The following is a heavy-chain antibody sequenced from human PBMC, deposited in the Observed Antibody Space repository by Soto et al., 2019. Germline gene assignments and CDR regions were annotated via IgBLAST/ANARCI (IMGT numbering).Heavy chain of an antibody. CDR3: ARFVRSCSGTTCYTRADV. D-gene: IGHD2-2*02. J-gene: IGHJ6*02. Sequence: SETLSLTCTVSGGSISTYYWSWIRQPPGKGLEWIGYIYHSGSTNYNPSLKSRVTMSVDTSKNQFSLKLRSVIVADTAVYHCARFVRSCSGTTCYTRADVWGQGTTVTVSS. CDR1: GGSISTYY. V-gene: IGHV4-59*01. CDR2: IYHSGST.